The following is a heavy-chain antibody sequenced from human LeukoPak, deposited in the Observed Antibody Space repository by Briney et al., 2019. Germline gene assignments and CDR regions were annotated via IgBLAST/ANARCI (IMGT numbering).Heavy chain of an antibody. V-gene: IGHV3-9*01. J-gene: IGHJ3*02. CDR1: GFTLDDYA. Sequence: PGRSLRLSCAASGFTLDDYAMHWVRQVPGKGLEWVSGISWNGATIFYADSVKGRFTISRDDAKKTLHLEMNSLRAEDTALYYCARGATYYYDSSGRGSFAFDIWGQGTMVTVSS. D-gene: IGHD3-22*01. CDR2: ISWNGATI. CDR3: ARGATYYYDSSGRGSFAFDI.